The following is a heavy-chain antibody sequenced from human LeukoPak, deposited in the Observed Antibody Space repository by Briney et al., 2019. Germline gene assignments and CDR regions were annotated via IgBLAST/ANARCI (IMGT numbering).Heavy chain of an antibody. J-gene: IGHJ4*02. Sequence: SETLSLTCAVYGGSFSGYYWSWIRQPPGKGLEWIGEINHSGSTNYNPSLKSRVTISVDTSKNQFSLKLSSVTAADTAVHYCATSGTTGSSFDYWGQGTLVTVSS. CDR2: INHSGST. CDR1: GGSFSGYY. V-gene: IGHV4-34*01. D-gene: IGHD1-26*01. CDR3: ATSGTTGSSFDY.